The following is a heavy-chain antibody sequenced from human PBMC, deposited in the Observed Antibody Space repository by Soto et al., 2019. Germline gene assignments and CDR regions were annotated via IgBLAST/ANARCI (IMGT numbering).Heavy chain of an antibody. CDR3: VGATVVGPTSYSWFDP. CDR1: GFDFSTYS. D-gene: IGHD1-26*01. V-gene: IGHV3-21*01. Sequence: EVQLVESGGGLVKPGGSLRLSCAASGFDFSTYSMNWVRQAPGKGLEWVSYISGSGTDIYFSDSMKGRFTISRDNAKNTLYLQMNSLRAEDTAVYHCVGATVVGPTSYSWFDPWGQGTLVTVSS. CDR2: ISGSGTDI. J-gene: IGHJ5*02.